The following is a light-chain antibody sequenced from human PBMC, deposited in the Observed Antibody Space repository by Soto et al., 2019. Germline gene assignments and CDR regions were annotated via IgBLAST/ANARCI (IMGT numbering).Light chain of an antibody. CDR1: QTIANT. CDR2: AAS. Sequence: EIVLTQSPATLSVSPGERATLSCRASQTIANTLAWYQQKPGQAPRLLVYAASTRATGFPARFSGSGSGTEFTLTISSLQSEDFAVYYCQHYYTWPLTFGGGTKVEIK. CDR3: QHYYTWPLT. V-gene: IGKV3-15*01. J-gene: IGKJ4*01.